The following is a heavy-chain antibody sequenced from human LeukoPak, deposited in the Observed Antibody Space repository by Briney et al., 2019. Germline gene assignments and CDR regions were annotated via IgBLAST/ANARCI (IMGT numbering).Heavy chain of an antibody. CDR2: IYYSGST. CDR3: ARGDDSGYDEGGFDY. V-gene: IGHV4-59*12. D-gene: IGHD5-12*01. J-gene: IGHJ4*02. Sequence: SETLSLTCTVSGGSISSYYWSWIRQPPGKGLEWIAFIYYSGSTKYNPSLNSRVTISVDTSKNQFSLRLSSVTAADTAVYYCARGDDSGYDEGGFDYWGQGTLVTVSS. CDR1: GGSISSYY.